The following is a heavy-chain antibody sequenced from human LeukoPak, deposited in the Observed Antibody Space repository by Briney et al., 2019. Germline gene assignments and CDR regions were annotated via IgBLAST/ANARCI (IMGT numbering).Heavy chain of an antibody. Sequence: ASVKVSCKASGYTFTSYGISWVRQAPGHRLEWMGWISAYNGNTNYAQKLQGRVTMTTDTSTSTAYMELRSLRSDETAVYYCARDGNARITMIVVVPYGMDAWGQGTTVTVSS. CDR1: GYTFTSYG. CDR3: ARDGNARITMIVVVPYGMDA. V-gene: IGHV1-18*01. CDR2: ISAYNGNT. D-gene: IGHD3-22*01. J-gene: IGHJ6*02.